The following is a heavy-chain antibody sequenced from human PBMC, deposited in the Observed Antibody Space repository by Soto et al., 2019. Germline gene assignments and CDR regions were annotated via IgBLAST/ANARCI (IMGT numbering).Heavy chain of an antibody. D-gene: IGHD3-22*01. Sequence: QVQIQQWGAGLLKPAETLSLTCAVYGGSFSDYYWSWIRQPPGKGLEWIGEINHSGITNYSPSLKSRVTMSVDTSKNQFSLKPTSVTAADTALYYCARFPFDSNDCTNPRYFDIWGQGTLVTVSS. CDR3: ARFPFDSNDCTNPRYFDI. V-gene: IGHV4-34*01. J-gene: IGHJ4*02. CDR2: INHSGIT. CDR1: GGSFSDYY.